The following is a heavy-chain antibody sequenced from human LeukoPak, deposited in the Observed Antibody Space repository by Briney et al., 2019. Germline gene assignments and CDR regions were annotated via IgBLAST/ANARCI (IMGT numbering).Heavy chain of an antibody. Sequence: GGSLRLSCAASGFTFSSYAMSWVRQAPGKGLEWVSAISGSGGSTYYADSVKGRFTISRDNSKNTLYLQMNSLRAEDTAVYYCAKRSYSGSTSRYFDYWGQGTLVTVSS. D-gene: IGHD2-2*01. CDR1: GFTFSSYA. J-gene: IGHJ4*02. CDR2: ISGSGGST. CDR3: AKRSYSGSTSRYFDY. V-gene: IGHV3-23*01.